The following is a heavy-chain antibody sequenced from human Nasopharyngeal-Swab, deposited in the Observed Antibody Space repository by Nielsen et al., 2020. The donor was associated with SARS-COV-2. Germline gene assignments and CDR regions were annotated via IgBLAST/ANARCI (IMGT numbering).Heavy chain of an antibody. CDR3: ARDRGELLGEYYFDY. CDR1: GFTFDDYA. V-gene: IGHV3-23*01. CDR2: ISGSVGST. J-gene: IGHJ4*02. Sequence: GGSLRLSCAASGFTFDDYAMHWVRQAPGKGLEWVSSISGSVGSTYYADSVKGRFTISRDNSKNTLYLQMNSLRAEDTAVYYCARDRGELLGEYYFDYWGQGTLVTVSS. D-gene: IGHD1-26*01.